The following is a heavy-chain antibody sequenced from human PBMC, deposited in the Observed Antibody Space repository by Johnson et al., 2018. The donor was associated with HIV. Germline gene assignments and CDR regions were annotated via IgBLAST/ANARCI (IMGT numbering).Heavy chain of an antibody. J-gene: IGHJ3*02. D-gene: IGHD1-26*01. Sequence: QVQLVESGGGLVKPGGSLRLSCAVSTFTFSDYYMRWIRQAPGKGLEWVAVIWYDGSNKYYADSVKGRFTISRDNSKNTLYLQMNSLRAEDTAVYYCARDAAGSYDLSLLSDAFDIWGDGTTVTVSS. CDR1: TFTFSDYY. CDR3: ARDAAGSYDLSLLSDAFDI. V-gene: IGHV3-33*08. CDR2: IWYDGSNK.